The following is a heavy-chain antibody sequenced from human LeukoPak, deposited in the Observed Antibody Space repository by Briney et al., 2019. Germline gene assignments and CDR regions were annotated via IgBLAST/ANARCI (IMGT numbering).Heavy chain of an antibody. D-gene: IGHD1-26*01. J-gene: IGHJ4*02. CDR3: ARYTSNVVGKRHYFDY. CDR1: GFTFSSYS. Sequence: GGSLRLSCAASGFTFSSYSMNWVRQAPGKGLEWVSSISSSNSYIYYADSVKGRFTISRDNAKNSLYLQMNSLRAEDTAVYYCARYTSNVVGKRHYFDYWGQGTLVTVSS. CDR2: ISSSNSYI. V-gene: IGHV3-21*04.